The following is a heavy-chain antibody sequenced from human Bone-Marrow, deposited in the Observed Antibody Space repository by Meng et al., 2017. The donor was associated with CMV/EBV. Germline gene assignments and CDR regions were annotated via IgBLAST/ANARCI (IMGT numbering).Heavy chain of an antibody. Sequence: SRKISCAASGFTFDDYAMHWVRQAPGKGLEWVSGISWNSGSIGYADSVKGRFTISRDNAKNSLYLQMNSLRAEDTAVYYCTRRRDGDYYNGMDVWGQGTTVTVSS. V-gene: IGHV3-9*01. J-gene: IGHJ6*02. CDR3: TRRRDGDYYNGMDV. CDR2: ISWNSGSI. CDR1: GFTFDDYA.